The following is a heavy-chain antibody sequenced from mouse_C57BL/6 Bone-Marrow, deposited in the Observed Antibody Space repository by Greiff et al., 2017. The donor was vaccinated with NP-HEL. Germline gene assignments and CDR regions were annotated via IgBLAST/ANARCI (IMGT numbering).Heavy chain of an antibody. V-gene: IGHV2-9-1*01. Sequence: VKLVESGPGLVAPSQSLSITCTVSGFSLTSYAISWVRQPPGKGLEWLGVIWTGGGTNYNSALKSRLSISKDKSKSQVFLKMNSLQTDDTARYYCARKADYYGSNGFDYWGQGTTLTVSS. D-gene: IGHD1-1*01. J-gene: IGHJ2*01. CDR3: ARKADYYGSNGFDY. CDR1: GFSLTSYA. CDR2: IWTGGGT.